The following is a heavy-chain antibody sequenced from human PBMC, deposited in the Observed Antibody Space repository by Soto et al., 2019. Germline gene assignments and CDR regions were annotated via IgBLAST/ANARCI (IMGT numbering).Heavy chain of an antibody. J-gene: IGHJ5*02. D-gene: IGHD3-22*01. CDR3: ARQASGYYYGWFDP. CDR2: IFYSGGT. CDR1: GGSILDSTYY. Sequence: QLLLQESGPGLVKPSETLSLTCTVSGGSILDSTYYWACIRQSPGKGLEWIGTIFYSGGTFYTPSLKSRVTMPVDTSNNQFSLKLSSVTAADTAVYYCARQASGYYYGWFDPWGQGTLVTVSS. V-gene: IGHV4-39*01.